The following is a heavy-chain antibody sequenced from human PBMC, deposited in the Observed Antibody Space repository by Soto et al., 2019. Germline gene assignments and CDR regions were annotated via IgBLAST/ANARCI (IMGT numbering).Heavy chain of an antibody. D-gene: IGHD3-10*01. CDR2: ISAYNGNT. V-gene: IGHV1-18*04. Sequence: ASVKVSCKASGYTFTSYGISWVRQAPGQGLEWMGWISAYNGNTNYAQKLQGRVTMTTDTSTSTAYMELRSLRSDDTAVYYCARFGPMYYYASYYYYYYGMDVWGQGTTVTVS. CDR1: GYTFTSYG. J-gene: IGHJ6*02. CDR3: ARFGPMYYYASYYYYYYGMDV.